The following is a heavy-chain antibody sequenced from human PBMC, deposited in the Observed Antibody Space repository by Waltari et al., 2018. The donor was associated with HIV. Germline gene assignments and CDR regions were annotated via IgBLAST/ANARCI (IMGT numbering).Heavy chain of an antibody. V-gene: IGHV1-8*01. D-gene: IGHD1-26*01. CDR1: GYIFNNYA. Sequence: QVQLVQSGAEAKQPGASVKVSCKASGYIFNNYAINWVRQATGQGREWMGCMNPNSRNTGYAQKFQGRVTMTRDTSITTAYMELSSLKSEDTAVYYCARAVNAVGAPHWFAPWGQGTLVTVSS. J-gene: IGHJ5*02. CDR3: ARAVNAVGAPHWFAP. CDR2: MNPNSRNT.